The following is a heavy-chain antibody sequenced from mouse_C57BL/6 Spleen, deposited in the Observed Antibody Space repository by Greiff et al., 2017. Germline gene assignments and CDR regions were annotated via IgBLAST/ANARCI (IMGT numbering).Heavy chain of an antibody. Sequence: EVQLVESGGGLVKPGGSLKISCAASGFTFSDYGLHWVRQAPEKGLEWVAYISSGSSTIYYADTVNGRFTISRDNAKNNLFLQMTSLRSEDTAMYYCTRKGLYDYDDGFHNGGQGTTLTVSS. D-gene: IGHD2-4*01. V-gene: IGHV5-17*01. CDR3: TRKGLYDYDDGFHN. J-gene: IGHJ2*01. CDR2: ISSGSSTI. CDR1: GFTFSDYG.